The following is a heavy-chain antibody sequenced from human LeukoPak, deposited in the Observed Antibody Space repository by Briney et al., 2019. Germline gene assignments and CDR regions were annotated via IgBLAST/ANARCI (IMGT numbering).Heavy chain of an antibody. CDR1: GFTFSSYS. D-gene: IGHD2-15*01. CDR3: ARTPGERYCSGGSCYFHYYYMDV. Sequence: GGSLRLSCAASGFTFSSYSMNWVRQAPGKGLEWVSSISGSSSYIYYADSVKGRFSITRDNARNSLYLQMNSLRAEDTAVYYCARTPGERYCSGGSCYFHYYYMDVWGKGTTVTVS. V-gene: IGHV3-21*01. J-gene: IGHJ6*03. CDR2: ISGSSSYI.